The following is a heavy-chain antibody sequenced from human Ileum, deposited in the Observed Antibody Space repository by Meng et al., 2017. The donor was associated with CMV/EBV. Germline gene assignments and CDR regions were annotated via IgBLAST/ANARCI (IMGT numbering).Heavy chain of an antibody. CDR3: ARMPYNWNYFDY. V-gene: IGHV4-61*02. J-gene: IGHJ4*02. Sequence: QVQLQESGPGLVKPSQTLSLPCHVSGSSVSSGDYYWTWIRQPAGKGLQYIGRVYKTGSTNYNPSLKSRVTMFVDPSNNQFSLRLTSVTAADTAFYYCARMPYNWNYFDYWGQGTLVTVSS. CDR2: VYKTGST. D-gene: IGHD1-20*01. CDR1: GSSVSSGDYY.